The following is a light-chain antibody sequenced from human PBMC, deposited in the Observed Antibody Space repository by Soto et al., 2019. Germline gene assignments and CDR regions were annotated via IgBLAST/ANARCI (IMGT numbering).Light chain of an antibody. CDR1: QSISNW. CDR3: QQYHSYWWT. V-gene: IGKV1-5*03. CDR2: KAS. J-gene: IGKJ1*01. Sequence: DIQMTQSPSTLSASVGDRVTITCLASQSISNWLAWFQQKPGKAPKLLIYKASTLESGVPSRFSGIGSGTEFTLAISSLQPDDFATYYCQQYHSYWWTFGQGTKVDI.